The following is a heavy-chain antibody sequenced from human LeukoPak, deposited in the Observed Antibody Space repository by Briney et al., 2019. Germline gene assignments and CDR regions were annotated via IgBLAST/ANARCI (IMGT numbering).Heavy chain of an antibody. Sequence: PSETLSLTCTVSGGSIRTYYWSWIRQPARKALEWIGRIHTSGSTDYNPSLESRVSMSVDTSKNQFSLKLRSVTAADTAVYYCAREGSMTARPFVSIDYWGQGTLVTVSS. CDR2: IHTSGST. V-gene: IGHV4-4*07. CDR3: AREGSMTARPFVSIDY. D-gene: IGHD6-6*01. J-gene: IGHJ4*02. CDR1: GGSIRTYY.